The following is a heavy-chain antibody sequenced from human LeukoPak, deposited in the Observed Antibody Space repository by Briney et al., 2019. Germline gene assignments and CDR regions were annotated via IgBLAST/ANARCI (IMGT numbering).Heavy chain of an antibody. J-gene: IGHJ4*02. CDR2: IYHSGST. CDR1: GGSISSGGYY. D-gene: IGHD2-2*01. Sequence: SQTLSLTCSVSGGSISSGGYYWSWIRQPPGKGLEWIGYIYHSGSTYYNPSLKSRVTISVDRSKNQFSLKLSSVTAADTAVYYCARDVSYIVVVPAAPPPPAFDYWGQGTLVTVSS. CDR3: ARDVSYIVVVPAAPPPPAFDY. V-gene: IGHV4-30-2*01.